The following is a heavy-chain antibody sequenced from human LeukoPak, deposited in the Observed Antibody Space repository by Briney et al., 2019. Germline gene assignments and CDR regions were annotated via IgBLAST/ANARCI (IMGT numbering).Heavy chain of an antibody. CDR1: RFTFNTYA. CDR3: ARARYCSSTSCYLDY. Sequence: PGGSLRLSCAASRFTFNTYAMSWVRQAPGKGLEWVSGISSSGDSTYYADSVKGRFTISRDNSKNILYLQMNSLRAGDTAVYYCARARYCSSTSCYLDYWGQGTLVTVSS. D-gene: IGHD2-2*01. J-gene: IGHJ4*02. V-gene: IGHV3-23*01. CDR2: ISSSGDST.